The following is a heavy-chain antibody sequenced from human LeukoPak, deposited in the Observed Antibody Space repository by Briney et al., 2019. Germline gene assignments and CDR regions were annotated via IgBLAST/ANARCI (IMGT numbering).Heavy chain of an antibody. V-gene: IGHV4-59*12. Sequence: SETLSLTCTVSGASISSYYWSWIRQPPGKGLEWIGYIYYSGSTNYNPSLKSRVTMSVDTSKNQFSLKLTSVTAADTAVYYCARANSYDSSGHYYEFGYWGQGTLVTVSS. CDR3: ARANSYDSSGHYYEFGY. CDR1: GASISSYY. D-gene: IGHD3-22*01. J-gene: IGHJ4*02. CDR2: IYYSGST.